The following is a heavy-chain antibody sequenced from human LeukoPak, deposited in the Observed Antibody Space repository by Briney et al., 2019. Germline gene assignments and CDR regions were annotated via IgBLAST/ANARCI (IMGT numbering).Heavy chain of an antibody. CDR2: FDPKDGKG. J-gene: IGHJ6*02. Sequence: ASVKVSCKVSGYTLTELSILWVRQAPGKGLEWMGNFDPKDGKGTYAQNFQGRVMMTEDTPTETAYMDLSSLRSEDTAVYYCASLRLGPDFDMGVWGQGTTVTVSS. D-gene: IGHD3-3*01. V-gene: IGHV1-24*01. CDR1: GYTLTELS. CDR3: ASLRLGPDFDMGV.